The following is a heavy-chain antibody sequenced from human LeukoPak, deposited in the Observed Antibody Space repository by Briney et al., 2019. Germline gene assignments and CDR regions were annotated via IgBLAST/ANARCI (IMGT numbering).Heavy chain of an antibody. V-gene: IGHV3-30*04. J-gene: IGHJ4*02. CDR2: ISYDGSNK. D-gene: IGHD1-7*01. CDR1: GLTFSSYA. Sequence: GGSLRLSCAASGLTFSSYAMHWVRQPPGKGLEWVAVISYDGSNKYYADSVKGRFTIHRDNYKNTLHTQMNSLRDDHTAVYYCARAHNWKYGSFDFWGQGTLVTVSS. CDR3: ARAHNWKYGSFDF.